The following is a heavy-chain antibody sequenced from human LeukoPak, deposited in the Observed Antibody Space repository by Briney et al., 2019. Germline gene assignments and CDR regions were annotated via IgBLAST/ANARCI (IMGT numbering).Heavy chain of an antibody. V-gene: IGHV1-69*13. Sequence: SVKVSCKASGYTFTGYYMHWVRQAPGQGLEWMGGIIPIFGTANYAQKFQGRVTITADESTSTAYMELSSLRSEDTAVYYCARFTDSSGYYLGDDYWGQGTLVTVSS. CDR1: GYTFTGYY. J-gene: IGHJ4*02. CDR3: ARFTDSSGYYLGDDY. D-gene: IGHD3-22*01. CDR2: IIPIFGTA.